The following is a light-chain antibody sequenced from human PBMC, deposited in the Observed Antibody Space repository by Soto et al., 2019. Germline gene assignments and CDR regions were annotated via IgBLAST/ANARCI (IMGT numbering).Light chain of an antibody. Sequence: QPVLTQSSSASASLGSSVKFTCTLSSGHSSYIIVWHQQQPGKAPRYLMKLEGSGSYTRGSGVPDRFSGSSSGADRYLTISNLQSEDEADYYCETWDSNAHAVIGGGTKLTVL. CDR1: SGHSSYI. V-gene: IGLV4-60*03. CDR2: LEGSGSY. J-gene: IGLJ2*01. CDR3: ETWDSNAHAV.